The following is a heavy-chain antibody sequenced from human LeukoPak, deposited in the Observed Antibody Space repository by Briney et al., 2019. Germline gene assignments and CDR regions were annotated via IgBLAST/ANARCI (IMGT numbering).Heavy chain of an antibody. CDR2: INPSGGST. J-gene: IGHJ6*03. V-gene: IGHV1-46*03. CDR1: GYTFTSYY. D-gene: IGHD2-8*01. Sequence: ASVKVSCKASGYTFTSYYMHWVRQAPGQGLEWMGIINPSGGSTSYAQKFQGRVTMTRDTSTSTVYMELSSLRSGDTAVYYCAREGHGPQNYYYYYYMDVWGKGTTVTVSS. CDR3: AREGHGPQNYYYYYYMDV.